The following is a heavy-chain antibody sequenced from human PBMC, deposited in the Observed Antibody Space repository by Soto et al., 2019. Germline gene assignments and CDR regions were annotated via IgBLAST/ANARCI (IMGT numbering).Heavy chain of an antibody. D-gene: IGHD3-3*01. Sequence: AGGSLRLSCAASGFTFSSYAMSWVRQAPGKGLEWVSAISGSGGSTYYADSVKGRFTISRDNSKNTLYLQMNSLRAEDTAVYYCAKGLLRFLEWLDYWGQGTLVTVSS. CDR2: ISGSGGST. CDR3: AKGLLRFLEWLDY. CDR1: GFTFSSYA. J-gene: IGHJ4*02. V-gene: IGHV3-23*01.